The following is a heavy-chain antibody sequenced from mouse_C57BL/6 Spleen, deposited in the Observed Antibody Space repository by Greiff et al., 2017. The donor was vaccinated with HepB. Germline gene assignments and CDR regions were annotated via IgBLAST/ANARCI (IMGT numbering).Heavy chain of an antibody. D-gene: IGHD2-3*01. CDR3: ASHVTTY. J-gene: IGHJ4*01. CDR2: IDPSDSYT. CDR1: GYTFTSYW. V-gene: IGHV1-69*01. Sequence: QVQLQQPGAELVMPGASVKLSCKASGYTFTSYWMHWVKQRPGQGLEWIGKIDPSDSYTNYNQKFKGKSTLTVDKSSSTAYMQLSSLTSEDSAVYYCASHVTTYWGQGTSVTVSS.